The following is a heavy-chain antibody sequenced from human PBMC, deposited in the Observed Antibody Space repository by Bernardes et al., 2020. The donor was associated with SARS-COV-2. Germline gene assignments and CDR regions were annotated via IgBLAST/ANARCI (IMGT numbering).Heavy chain of an antibody. CDR3: AGGYTDYYYYGMDV. D-gene: IGHD1-26*01. CDR1: GISFNMYA. V-gene: IGHV3-23*01. CDR2: ISGSGSST. Sequence: GGSLRLSCAASGISFNMYAMSWVRQAPGKGLEWVSGISGSGSSTYYADFVKGRFTISRDNPKNTLSLQLTGLRVDDTAVYYCAGGYTDYYYYGMDVWGQGTTVTVSS. J-gene: IGHJ6*02.